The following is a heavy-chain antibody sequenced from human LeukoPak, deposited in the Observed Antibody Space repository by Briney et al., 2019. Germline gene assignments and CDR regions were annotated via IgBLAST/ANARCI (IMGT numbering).Heavy chain of an antibody. CDR1: GFTFSNYW. J-gene: IGHJ4*02. CDR3: ARKRPNYFDY. V-gene: IGHV3-7*01. CDR2: INLDGRQK. Sequence: GSLRLSCAASGFTFSNYWMAWVRQAPGKGPEWVANINLDGRQKYYVDSVKGRFTISRDNAENSRYLQMNSLRAEDTALYYCARKRPNYFDYWGQGTLVTVSS.